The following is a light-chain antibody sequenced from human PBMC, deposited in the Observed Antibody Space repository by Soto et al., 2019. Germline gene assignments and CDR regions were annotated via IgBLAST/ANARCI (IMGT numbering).Light chain of an antibody. CDR1: SSDVGSYNL. Sequence: QSVLTQPASVSGSPGQSITISCTGTSSDVGSYNLVSWYQQHSGKAPKLMIYEGSKRPSGVSDRFSGSKSGNTASLAITGLQAEDESEYYCQSYDSSLTGSVFGGGTKLTVL. CDR3: QSYDSSLTGSV. J-gene: IGLJ3*02. V-gene: IGLV2-23*01. CDR2: EGS.